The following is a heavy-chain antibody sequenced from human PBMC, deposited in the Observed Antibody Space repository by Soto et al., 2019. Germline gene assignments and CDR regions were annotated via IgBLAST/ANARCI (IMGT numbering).Heavy chain of an antibody. CDR3: ASRVRWEMVYGMDV. CDR2: IIPIFGTA. CDR1: GGTFSSYA. D-gene: IGHD1-26*01. J-gene: IGHJ6*02. Sequence: QVQLVQSGAEVKKPGSSVKVSCKASGGTFSSYAISWVRQAPGQGLEWMGGIIPIFGTANYPQKFQGRVTITADESTRTAYMELSSLRSEDTAVYYCASRVRWEMVYGMDVWGQGTTVTVSS. V-gene: IGHV1-69*01.